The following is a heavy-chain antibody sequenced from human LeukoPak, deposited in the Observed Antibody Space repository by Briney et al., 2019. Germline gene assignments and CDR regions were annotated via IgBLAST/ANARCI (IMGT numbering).Heavy chain of an antibody. V-gene: IGHV1-8*01. Sequence: ASVKVSCKASGYTFTSYDINWVRQATGQGLEWMGRMNPDSGNTGYAQKFQGRVTMTRNTSISTAYMELSSLRSEDTAVYYCARVLPYSSSWYYYYYGMDVWGQGTTVTVSS. D-gene: IGHD6-13*01. CDR2: MNPDSGNT. CDR1: GYTFTSYD. J-gene: IGHJ6*02. CDR3: ARVLPYSSSWYYYYYGMDV.